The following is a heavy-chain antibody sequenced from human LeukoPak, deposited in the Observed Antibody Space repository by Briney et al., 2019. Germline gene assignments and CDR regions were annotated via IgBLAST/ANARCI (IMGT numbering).Heavy chain of an antibody. J-gene: IGHJ4*02. CDR3: ARVDYFES. Sequence: GGSLRLSCAASGFTFSSYEMNWVRQAPGKGLEWLSYISSSSGTIYYADSVRGRFTISRDNAKNSLYLQMNSLTDEDTAVYYCARVDYFESWGQGTLVTVSS. CDR2: ISSSSGTI. CDR1: GFTFSSYE. V-gene: IGHV3-48*03.